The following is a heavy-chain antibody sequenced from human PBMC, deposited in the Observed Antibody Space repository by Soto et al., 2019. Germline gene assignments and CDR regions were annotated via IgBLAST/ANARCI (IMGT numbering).Heavy chain of an antibody. V-gene: IGHV5-51*03. CDR1: GYTFTSYW. D-gene: IGHD3-10*01. CDR2: IFPGDSDT. Sequence: EVQLVQSGAEVKKPGDSVKISCKGSGYTFTSYWIGWVRPMPEKGLEWMGIIFPGDSDTRYSPSFQGRVSISDDKSISTDSPQLNDLNASYTAIYYCAGLRGLGWFGEQSSFDSGGQGTLVTVSS. CDR3: AGLRGLGWFGEQSSFDS. J-gene: IGHJ4*02.